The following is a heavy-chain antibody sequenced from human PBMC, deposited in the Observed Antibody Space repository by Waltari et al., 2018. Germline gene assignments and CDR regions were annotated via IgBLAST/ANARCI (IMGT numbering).Heavy chain of an antibody. J-gene: IGHJ4*02. CDR3: ARGRITIGP. CDR1: GFSLTGYW. D-gene: IGHD3-10*01. V-gene: IGHV3-7*01. Sequence: EVQLVESGGGLVQPGGSLRLSCAASGFSLTGYWMSWVRQAPGKGLEWVANIKQDGSETNYGDSVKGRFTISRDNAKNSLYLQMNSLRAEDTAVYYCARGRITIGPWGQGSLVTVSS. CDR2: IKQDGSET.